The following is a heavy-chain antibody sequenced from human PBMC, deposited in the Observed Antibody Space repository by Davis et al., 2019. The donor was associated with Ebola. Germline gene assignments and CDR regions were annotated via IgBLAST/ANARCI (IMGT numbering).Heavy chain of an antibody. CDR2: IYPGDSET. D-gene: IGHD5-18*01. J-gene: IGHJ4*02. Sequence: GESLKISCKGSGYSFTSYWNGWVRQMPGKGLEWMGIIYPGDSETRYSPSFQGQVTISADKSTSTAYLQWRSLKASDTAMYYCARRGYSYGLYYFNYWGQGTLVTVSS. CDR1: GYSFTSYW. CDR3: ARRGYSYGLYYFNY. V-gene: IGHV5-51*01.